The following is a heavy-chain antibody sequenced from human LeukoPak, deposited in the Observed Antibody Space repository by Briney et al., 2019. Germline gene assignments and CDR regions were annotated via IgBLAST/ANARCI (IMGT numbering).Heavy chain of an antibody. Sequence: AAVKLSCKASGYTFTGYYMNWVRQPPGQGLEWMGWINPNSGGINYAQRFQNRVTMTRDTSISSAYMELSRLRSDDTAVYYCAGGIATDAFDIWVQG. V-gene: IGHV1-2*02. CDR2: INPNSGGI. CDR1: GYTFTGYY. J-gene: IGHJ3*02. CDR3: AGGIATDAFDI. D-gene: IGHD1-14*01.